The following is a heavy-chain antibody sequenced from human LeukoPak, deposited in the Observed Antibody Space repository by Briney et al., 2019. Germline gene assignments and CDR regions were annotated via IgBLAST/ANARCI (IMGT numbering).Heavy chain of an antibody. V-gene: IGHV5-51*01. CDR2: IYPGDSDT. J-gene: IGHJ3*02. Sequence: GESLKISCKGSGYSFTTYWFGWVRQMPGKGLEWMGIIYPGDSDTVNSPSFQGPATISADKSISTAYLQWTNLKASDTAMYYCVRLGGDYEDAFDIWGQGTMVTVSS. CDR1: GYSFTTYW. D-gene: IGHD4-17*01. CDR3: VRLGGDYEDAFDI.